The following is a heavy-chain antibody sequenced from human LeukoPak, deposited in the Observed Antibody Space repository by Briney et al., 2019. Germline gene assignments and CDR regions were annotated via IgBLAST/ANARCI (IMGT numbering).Heavy chain of an antibody. Sequence: PGGSLRLSCAASGSTFSSYSMNWVRQAPGKGLEWVSSISSSSSYIYYADSVKGRFTISRDNAKNSLYLQMNSLRAEDTAVYYCARIDIAVASAFILDAFGIWGQGTMVTVSS. V-gene: IGHV3-21*01. CDR3: ARIDIAVASAFILDAFGI. CDR1: GSTFSSYS. CDR2: ISSSSSYI. J-gene: IGHJ3*02. D-gene: IGHD2-2*01.